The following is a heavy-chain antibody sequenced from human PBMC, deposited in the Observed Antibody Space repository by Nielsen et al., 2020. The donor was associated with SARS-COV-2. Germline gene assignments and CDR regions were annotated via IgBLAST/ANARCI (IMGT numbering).Heavy chain of an antibody. CDR3: ARDPGYCSGGSCYEQIDY. Sequence: GESLKISCSTSGFTFSCYAMSWVRQAPGKGLEWVSGISGYSGNTYYADSVKGRFTISRDNAKNSLYLQMNSLRAEDTAVYYCARDPGYCSGGSCYEQIDYWGQGTLVTVSS. V-gene: IGHV3-21*01. CDR2: ISGYSGNT. J-gene: IGHJ4*02. D-gene: IGHD2-15*01. CDR1: GFTFSCYA.